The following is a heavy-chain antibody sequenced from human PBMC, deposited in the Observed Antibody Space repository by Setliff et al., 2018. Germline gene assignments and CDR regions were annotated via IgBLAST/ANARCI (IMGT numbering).Heavy chain of an antibody. J-gene: IGHJ6*02. CDR2: IYYSGST. V-gene: IGHV4-38-2*01. D-gene: IGHD6-6*01. CDR3: ARVSQLVVLSLYYNYGMDV. CDR1: GYSISSGYY. Sequence: PSETLSLTCAVSGYSISSGYYWGWIRQPPGKGLEWIGSIYYSGSTYYNPSLKSRVTISVDTSKNPFSLKLSSVTAADTAVYSCARVSQLVVLSLYYNYGMDVWGQGTTVTVSS.